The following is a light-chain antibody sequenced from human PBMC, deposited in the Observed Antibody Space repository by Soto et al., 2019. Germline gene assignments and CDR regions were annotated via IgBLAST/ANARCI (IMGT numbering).Light chain of an antibody. CDR3: QHYGSSPLIT. V-gene: IGKV3-20*01. Sequence: EIVLTQSPGTLSLSPGERASLSCRASQSISSAYLAWYRQIPGQAPRLLMYGALNRATGIPDRISGRGSGTDFTLTINRLEPEDSGVYYCQHYGSSPLITFGQGTRLEIK. J-gene: IGKJ5*01. CDR2: GAL. CDR1: QSISSAY.